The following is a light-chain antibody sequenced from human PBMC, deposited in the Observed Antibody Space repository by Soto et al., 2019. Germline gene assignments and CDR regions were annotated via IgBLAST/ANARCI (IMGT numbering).Light chain of an antibody. CDR1: SSNIGSNY. CDR3: AAWDDSLSGRV. J-gene: IGLJ3*02. V-gene: IGLV1-47*01. Sequence: QSVLTQPPSASGTPGQRVTISCSGSSSNIGSNYVYWYQQLPGTAPKLLIYRNXXXPSGVPDRFSGSKSGTSASLAISGLXXXXXXXXYCAAWDDSLSGRVFGGGTKLTVL. CDR2: RNX.